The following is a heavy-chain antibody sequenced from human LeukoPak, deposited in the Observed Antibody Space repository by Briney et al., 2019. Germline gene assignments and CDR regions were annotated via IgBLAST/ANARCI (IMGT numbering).Heavy chain of an antibody. CDR1: GFTFRRDS. J-gene: IGHJ4*02. D-gene: IGHD5-12*01. CDR2: ISHDSAII. V-gene: IGHV3-48*04. CDR3: AKDARVYSGYLYYFDY. Sequence: PGGSLRLSCAASGFTFRRDSMNWVRQAPGKGLEWISCISHDSAIIYYADSVRGRFTMSRDNAKNSLYLQMHSLRAEDTAVYYCAKDARVYSGYLYYFDYWGQGTLVTVSS.